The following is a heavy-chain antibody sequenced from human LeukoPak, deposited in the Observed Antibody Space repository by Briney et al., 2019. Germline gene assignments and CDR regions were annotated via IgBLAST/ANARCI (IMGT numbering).Heavy chain of an antibody. V-gene: IGHV3-33*01. CDR1: GFTFSSYG. J-gene: IGHJ4*02. CDR3: ARDRSVRIGDTYYFDY. CDR2: IWYDGSNK. Sequence: GRSLGLSCAASGFTFSSYGMHWVRQAPGKGLEWVAVIWYDGSNKYYADSVKGRFTISRDNSKNTLYLQMNSLRAEDTAVYYCARDRSVRIGDTYYFDYWGQGTLVTVSS. D-gene: IGHD4-17*01.